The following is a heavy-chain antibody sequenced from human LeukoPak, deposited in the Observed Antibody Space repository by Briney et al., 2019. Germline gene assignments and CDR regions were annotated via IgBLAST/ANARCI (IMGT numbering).Heavy chain of an antibody. V-gene: IGHV1-18*01. Sequence: ASVKVSCKASGYTFTSYGIIWVRQAPGQGLEWMGWISAYNGNTNYAQKFQGRVTMTTETSTSTAYMELRSLRSDDTAVYYCARDGSPLCGSCHGYDYWGQETLVTVSS. J-gene: IGHJ4*02. CDR1: GYTFTSYG. D-gene: IGHD2-15*01. CDR3: ARDGSPLCGSCHGYDY. CDR2: ISAYNGNT.